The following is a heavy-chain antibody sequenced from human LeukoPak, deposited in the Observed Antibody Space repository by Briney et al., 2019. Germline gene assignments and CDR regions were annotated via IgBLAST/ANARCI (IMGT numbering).Heavy chain of an antibody. CDR2: INPNSGGT. CDR1: GYTFTGYY. Sequence: ASVTVSCTASGYTFTGYYMHWVRQAPGQGLEWMGRINPNSGGTNYAQKFQGRVTMTRDTSISTAYMELSRLRSDDTAVYYCARHPSPQLHHFDYWGQGTLVTVSS. V-gene: IGHV1-2*06. CDR3: ARHPSPQLHHFDY. D-gene: IGHD2-2*01. J-gene: IGHJ4*02.